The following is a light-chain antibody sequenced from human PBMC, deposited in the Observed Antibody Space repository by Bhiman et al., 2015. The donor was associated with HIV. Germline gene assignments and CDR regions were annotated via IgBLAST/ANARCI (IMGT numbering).Light chain of an antibody. J-gene: IGLJ1*01. V-gene: IGLV2-11*01. CDR1: NSDVGGYDS. CDR2: DVN. CDR3: CSYAGTYSYV. Sequence: QSALTQPASVSGSPGQSITISCSGTNSDVGGYDSVSWYQHYPGKAPKLMIYDVNKRPSGVPDRFSGSKSGNTASLTISGLQAEDETDYSCCSYAGTYSYVFGTGTKVTVL.